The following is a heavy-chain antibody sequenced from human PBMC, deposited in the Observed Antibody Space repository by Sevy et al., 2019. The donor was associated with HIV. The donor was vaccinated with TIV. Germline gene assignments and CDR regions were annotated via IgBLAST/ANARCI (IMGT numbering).Heavy chain of an antibody. CDR3: TTDSRYSSGYLGY. CDR2: IKSKTDGGST. CDR1: GFTFSNAW. V-gene: IGHV3-15*01. J-gene: IGHJ4*02. D-gene: IGHD3-22*01. Sequence: GESLKISCAASGFTFSNAWMRWVRQAPGKGLEWVGRIKSKTDGGSTDYAAPVKGRFTISRDDSKNTLYLQMNSLKTEDTAVYYCTTDSRYSSGYLGYWGQGTLVTVSS.